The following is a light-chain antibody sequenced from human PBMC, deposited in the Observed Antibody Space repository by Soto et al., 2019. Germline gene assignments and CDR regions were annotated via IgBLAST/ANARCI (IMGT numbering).Light chain of an antibody. CDR1: ASNIGNNY. Sequence: QSVLTQPPSVSAAPGQKVNISCSGSASNIGNNYVSWYQQLPGTAPKLLIYENYERPSGIPDRFSGSKSGTSATLGITGLQTGDEADYYCGAWDNSLTGGVFGGGTKLTVL. CDR3: GAWDNSLTGGV. CDR2: ENY. J-gene: IGLJ2*01. V-gene: IGLV1-51*02.